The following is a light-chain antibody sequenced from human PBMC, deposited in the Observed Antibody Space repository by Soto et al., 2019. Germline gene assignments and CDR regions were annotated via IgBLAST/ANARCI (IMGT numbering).Light chain of an antibody. CDR2: KAS. CDR3: QQYNSYSPT. CDR1: QSISSW. J-gene: IGKJ1*01. Sequence: DIQMTQSPSTLSASVGDRVTITCRASQSISSWLAWYQQKPGKAPKLLIYKASTLEGGVPSRFSGSGPGTEFTLTISSLQPDDFATYYCQQYNSYSPTFGQGTK. V-gene: IGKV1-5*03.